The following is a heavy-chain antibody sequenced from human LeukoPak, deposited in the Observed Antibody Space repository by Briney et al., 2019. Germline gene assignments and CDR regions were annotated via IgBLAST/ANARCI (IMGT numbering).Heavy chain of an antibody. CDR1: GFTFSDYY. CDR2: ISSSSSYT. Sequence: GGSLRLSCVASGFTFSDYYMSWIRQAPGKGLEWVSYISSSSSYTNYADSVKGRFTISRDNAKNSLYLQMNSLRAEDTAVYYCARDGLRYFDGDFDYWGQGTLVTVSS. J-gene: IGHJ4*02. CDR3: ARDGLRYFDGDFDY. D-gene: IGHD3-9*01. V-gene: IGHV3-11*06.